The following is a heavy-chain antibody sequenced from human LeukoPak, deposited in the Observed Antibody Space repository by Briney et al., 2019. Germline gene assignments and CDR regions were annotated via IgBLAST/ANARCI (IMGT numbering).Heavy chain of an antibody. CDR3: ARLRVATNILLGNFDH. D-gene: IGHD5-12*01. V-gene: IGHV3-48*04. J-gene: IGHJ4*02. Sequence: GGSLRLSCAASGFTFSSYAMSWVRQAPGKGLEWISYISRSDNTIYYADSVKGRFTISRDNAKNSLFLQMNSLSAEDTAVYYCARLRVATNILLGNFDHWGQGTLVTVSS. CDR2: ISRSDNTI. CDR1: GFTFSSYA.